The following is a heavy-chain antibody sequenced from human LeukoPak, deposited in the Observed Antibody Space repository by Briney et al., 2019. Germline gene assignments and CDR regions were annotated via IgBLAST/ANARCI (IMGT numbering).Heavy chain of an antibody. J-gene: IGHJ3*02. D-gene: IGHD6-13*01. V-gene: IGHV3-7*03. CDR2: IKQDGSEK. Sequence: GGSLRLSCAASGFTFSSYWMSWVRQAPGKGLEWVANIKQDGSEKYYVDSVKGRFTISRDNSKNTLYLQMNSLRAGDTAVYYCAKQQLVRGAFDIWGQGTMVTVCS. CDR3: AKQQLVRGAFDI. CDR1: GFTFSSYW.